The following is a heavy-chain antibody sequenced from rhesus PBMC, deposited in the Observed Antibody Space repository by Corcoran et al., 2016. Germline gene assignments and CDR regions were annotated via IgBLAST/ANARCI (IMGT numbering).Heavy chain of an antibody. CDR1: VGSISSSAW. D-gene: IGHD3-16*01. J-gene: IGHJ4*01. CDR2: FYGGGGST. CDR3: ARHVPGGGYYGPLYYFDY. V-gene: IGHV4-93*02. Sequence: QVQLQESGPAVVKPSETLSLTCACSVGSISSSAWWRWIRPSPGKGLDWIGGFYGGGGSTENNPSLKRRVTISKDASKNQFALKLSSVTTADTAVYYCARHVPGGGYYGPLYYFDYWDQGVLVTVSS.